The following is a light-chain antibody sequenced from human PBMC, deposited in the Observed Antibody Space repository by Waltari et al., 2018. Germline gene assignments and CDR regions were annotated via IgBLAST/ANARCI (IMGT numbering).Light chain of an antibody. CDR3: CSYARYTSLV. J-gene: IGLJ3*02. Sequence: QSALTQPASVSGSPGQSSTISCTGTISDVGNYNLFSWYQHHPGKAPKLILYEVSERPSGVSNRFSGSKSGNTASLTISGLQAEDEADYYCCSYARYTSLVFGGGTRLTVL. CDR1: ISDVGNYNL. CDR2: EVS. V-gene: IGLV2-23*02.